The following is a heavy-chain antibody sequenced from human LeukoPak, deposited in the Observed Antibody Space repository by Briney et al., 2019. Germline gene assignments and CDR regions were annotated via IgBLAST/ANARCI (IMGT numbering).Heavy chain of an antibody. V-gene: IGHV1-3*03. CDR3: ARDRLDYGNAFDI. CDR2: INAGNGNT. Sequence: ASVTVSCKASGYTFTSYAMHWVRQAPGQRLEWMGWINAGNGNTKYSQEFQGRVTITRDTSASTAYMELSSLRSEDMAVYYCARDRLDYGNAFDIWGQGTMVTVSS. J-gene: IGHJ3*02. D-gene: IGHD4-17*01. CDR1: GYTFTSYA.